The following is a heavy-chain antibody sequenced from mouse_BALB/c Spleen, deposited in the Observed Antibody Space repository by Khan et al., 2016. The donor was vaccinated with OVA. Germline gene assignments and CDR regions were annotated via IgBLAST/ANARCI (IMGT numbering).Heavy chain of an antibody. D-gene: IGHD2-10*01. CDR2: INTYTGES. J-gene: IGHJ4*01. Sequence: QVQLKQSGPELMKPGETVKISCKAFGYTFRNDGMNWVKQAPGKGLKWMGWINTYTGESTHADDFKGRFVFSLDISASTAYLQINNLKNEDTATYFCARPPYFSYVMDYWGQGTTVTVSS. CDR1: GYTFRNDG. CDR3: ARPPYFSYVMDY. V-gene: IGHV9-3-1*01.